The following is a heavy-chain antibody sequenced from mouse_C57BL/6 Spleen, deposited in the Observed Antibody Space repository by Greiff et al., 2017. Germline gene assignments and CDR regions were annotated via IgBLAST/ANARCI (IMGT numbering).Heavy chain of an antibody. CDR2: INPSNGGT. CDR1: GYTFTSYW. D-gene: IGHD1-1*01. V-gene: IGHV1-53*01. Sequence: QVQLQQPGTELVKPGASVKLSCKASGYTFTSYWMHWVKQRPGQGLEWIGNINPSNGGTNYNEKFKSKATLTVDKSSSTAYMQLSSLTSEDSAVYYCARADYGSSLWYFEVWGTGTTVTVSS. J-gene: IGHJ1*03. CDR3: ARADYGSSLWYFEV.